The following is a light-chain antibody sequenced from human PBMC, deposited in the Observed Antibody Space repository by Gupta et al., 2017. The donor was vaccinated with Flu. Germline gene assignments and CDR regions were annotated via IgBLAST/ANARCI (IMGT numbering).Light chain of an antibody. V-gene: IGLV1-51*02. Sequence: QSVFTHPPSVSAPPGQMLAFSCSGSSSNVGNNYASWYQHLPGTAPKLLISENNKRPAGIPDRFSGSKSGTSATLGISGLQTGDEADYFCGAWDSSLSAGVFGGGTKLTVL. CDR3: GAWDSSLSAGV. CDR1: SSNVGNNY. J-gene: IGLJ3*02. CDR2: ENN.